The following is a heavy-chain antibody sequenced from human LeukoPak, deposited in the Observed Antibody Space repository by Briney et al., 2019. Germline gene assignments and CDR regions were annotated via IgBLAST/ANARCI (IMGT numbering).Heavy chain of an antibody. CDR2: IIPIFGTA. CDR3: ARSDSGYYYYYYMDV. Sequence: SVKVSCKASGGTFSSYAISWVRQAPGQGLEWTGGIIPIFGTANYAQKFQGRVTITTDESTSTAYMELSSLRSEDTAVYYCARSDSGYYYYYYMDVWGKGTTVTVSS. CDR1: GGTFSSYA. J-gene: IGHJ6*03. V-gene: IGHV1-69*05. D-gene: IGHD5-12*01.